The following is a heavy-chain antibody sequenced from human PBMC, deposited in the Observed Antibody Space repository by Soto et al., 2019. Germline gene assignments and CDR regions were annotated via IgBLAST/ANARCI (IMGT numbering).Heavy chain of an antibody. CDR3: AGGYYDSSGYYHYYYYGMDV. Sequence: SETLSLTCTVSGGSISSYYWSWIRQPAGKGLEWIGRIYTSGSTNYNPSLKSRVTMSVDTSKNQFSLKLSSVTAADTAVYYCAGGYYDSSGYYHYYYYGMDVWGQGTTVTISS. J-gene: IGHJ6*02. D-gene: IGHD3-22*01. CDR2: IYTSGST. V-gene: IGHV4-4*07. CDR1: GGSISSYY.